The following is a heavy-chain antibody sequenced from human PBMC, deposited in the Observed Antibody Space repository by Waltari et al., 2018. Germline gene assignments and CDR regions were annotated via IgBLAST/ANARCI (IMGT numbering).Heavy chain of an antibody. Sequence: QVQLQESGPGLVKPSETLSLTCIVSGGSIGSFYWSWIRQPAGKGLEWIARISTSGNSNYNPSLQSRVTMSVETSKNQFSLSLTSVTAAATAVYYCARNLYGDYLSDAFDLWGLGTMVSVSS. V-gene: IGHV4-4*07. J-gene: IGHJ3*01. CDR3: ARNLYGDYLSDAFDL. CDR2: ISTSGNS. D-gene: IGHD4-17*01. CDR1: GGSIGSFY.